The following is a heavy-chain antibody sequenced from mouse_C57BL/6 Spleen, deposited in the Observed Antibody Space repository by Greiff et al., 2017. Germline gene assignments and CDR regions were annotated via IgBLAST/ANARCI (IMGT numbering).Heavy chain of an antibody. V-gene: IGHV1-55*01. CDR3: AREGTTVDY. CDR1: GYTFTSYW. J-gene: IGHJ2*01. CDR2: IYPGSGST. Sequence: VQLQESGAELVKPGASVKMSCKASGYTFTSYWITWVKQRPGQGLEWIGDIYPGSGSTNYNEKFKSKATLTVDTSSSTAYMQLSSLTSEDSAVYYCAREGTTVDYGGQGTTLTVSS. D-gene: IGHD1-1*01.